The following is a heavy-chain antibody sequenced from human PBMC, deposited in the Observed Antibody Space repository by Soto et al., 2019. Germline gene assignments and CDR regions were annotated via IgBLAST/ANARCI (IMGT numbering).Heavy chain of an antibody. CDR1: GYTFTSYG. CDR2: ISAYNGNT. CDR3: ERVAEGGDYDSSGAYANDY. Sequence: QVQLVQSGAEVKKPGASVKVSCKASGYTFTSYGISWVRQAPGQGLEWMGWISAYNGNTNYAQKLQGRVTMTTATSTSTDSLELGSTRSEATDVYYCERVAEGGDYDSSGAYANDYWGQGTLVTVSS. V-gene: IGHV1-18*01. D-gene: IGHD3-22*01. J-gene: IGHJ4*02.